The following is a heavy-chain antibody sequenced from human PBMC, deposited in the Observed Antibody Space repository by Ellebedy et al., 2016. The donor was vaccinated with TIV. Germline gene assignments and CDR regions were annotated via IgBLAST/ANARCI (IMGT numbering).Heavy chain of an antibody. J-gene: IGHJ4*02. V-gene: IGHV3-30*01. Sequence: PGGSLRLSFAASGFTFSSYAMHWVRQAPGKGLEWVAVISYDGSNKYYADSVKGRFTISRDNSKNTLYLQMNSLRAEDTAVYYCARDICSSTSCSYDYWGQGTLVTVSS. CDR3: ARDICSSTSCSYDY. CDR2: ISYDGSNK. D-gene: IGHD2-2*01. CDR1: GFTFSSYA.